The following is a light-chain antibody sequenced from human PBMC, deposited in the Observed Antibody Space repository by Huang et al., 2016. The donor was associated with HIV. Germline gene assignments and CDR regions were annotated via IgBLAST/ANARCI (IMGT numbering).Light chain of an antibody. V-gene: IGKV3-20*01. Sequence: EIELTQSPGTLSLSPGERATLSCRASQSVSSSYLAWYQQKPGQAPRLLIYDASSRATGIPDRFSGSGSGTDFTLTISRLEPEDFAVYYCQQYGNSPLTFGGGTKVEIK. CDR1: QSVSSSY. CDR3: QQYGNSPLT. CDR2: DAS. J-gene: IGKJ4*01.